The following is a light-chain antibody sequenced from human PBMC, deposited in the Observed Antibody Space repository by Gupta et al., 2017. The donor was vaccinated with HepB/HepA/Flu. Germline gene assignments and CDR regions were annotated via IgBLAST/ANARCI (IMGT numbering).Light chain of an antibody. CDR2: LGS. CDR3: MQALQSPPT. Sequence: DIVMTQSPLSLPVTPGEPASISCRSSQSLLYSNGYNYLDWYLQKPGQSPNLLIYLGSNRASGVPDRFSGSGSGTDFTLKISRVEAEDVGVYYCMQALQSPPTFGQGTKVEIK. J-gene: IGKJ1*01. CDR1: QSLLYSNGYNY. V-gene: IGKV2-28*01.